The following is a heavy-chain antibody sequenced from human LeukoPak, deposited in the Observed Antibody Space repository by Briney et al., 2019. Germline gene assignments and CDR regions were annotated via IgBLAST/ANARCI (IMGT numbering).Heavy chain of an antibody. J-gene: IGHJ3*02. CDR1: GGSISSYY. V-gene: IGHV4-59*01. Sequence: SETLSLTCTVSGGSISSYYWSWIRQPPGKGLEWIGYIYYSGSTNYNPSLKSRVTISVDTSKNQFSLKLSSVTAADTAVYYCARAVPNRASDAFDIWGQGTMATVSS. CDR2: IYYSGST. D-gene: IGHD2/OR15-2a*01. CDR3: ARAVPNRASDAFDI.